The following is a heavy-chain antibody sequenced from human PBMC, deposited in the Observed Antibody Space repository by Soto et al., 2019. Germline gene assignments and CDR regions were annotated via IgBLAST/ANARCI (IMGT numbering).Heavy chain of an antibody. CDR2: INSDGSTT. Sequence: GGPLRLSCTASGFTFSNHWMHWVRQAPGKGLEWVSRINSDGSTTTYADSVKGRFTIFRHNAKNTLYLQLNSLRAEDTALYYCARGYSSGPDYWGQGTLVTVSS. CDR3: ARGYSSGPDY. CDR1: GFTFSNHW. D-gene: IGHD6-19*01. J-gene: IGHJ4*02. V-gene: IGHV3-74*01.